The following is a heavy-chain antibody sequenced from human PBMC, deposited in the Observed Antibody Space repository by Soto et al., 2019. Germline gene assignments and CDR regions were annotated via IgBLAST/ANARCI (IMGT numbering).Heavy chain of an antibody. V-gene: IGHV3-30*04. D-gene: IGHD6-13*01. CDR3: ARERAIAATGIFYY. CDR1: GFTFSNFV. CDR2: TSYDGKNK. J-gene: IGHJ4*02. Sequence: QVQLVESGGGVVQPGGSLRLSCAASGFTFSNFVMHWVRQAPGKGLEWVAATSYDGKNKDHAHSVKGRFTISRDNSKNTLYLQMNSLRHEDTAVYFCARERAIAATGIFYYWGQGTLVTVSS.